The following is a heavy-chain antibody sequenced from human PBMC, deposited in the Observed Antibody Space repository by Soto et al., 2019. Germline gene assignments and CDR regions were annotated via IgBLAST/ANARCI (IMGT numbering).Heavy chain of an antibody. CDR2: IRAYQTDT. D-gene: IGHD3-3*01. CDR1: GYRFETYA. V-gene: IGHV1-18*01. CDR3: ARGDGVSIGAMGV. J-gene: IGHJ6*02. Sequence: GPGVKKPGASVKVSCKSSGYRFETYAMSWVRQAPGQGLEWMGWIRAYQTDTYYAQKFQDRVTMTTDTSTGTAYMELRSLRSDDTAVYYCARGDGVSIGAMGVWGQGTTVTVSS.